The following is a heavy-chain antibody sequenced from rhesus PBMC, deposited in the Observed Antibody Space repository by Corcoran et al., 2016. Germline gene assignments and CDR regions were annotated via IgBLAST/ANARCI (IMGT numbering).Heavy chain of an antibody. CDR3: ARGPGSDY. CDR1: VFPVSRYW. J-gene: IGHJ4*01. Sequence: EVQLVESGGGLAKPGGSLRLSCARSVFPVSRYWMHGGRQAPVKGLEWISAINSAGSSTYYADSVKGRFTISRENAKNTLYLQMDSLRAEDTAVYYCARGPGSDYWGQGVLVTVSS. D-gene: IGHD2-15*01. V-gene: IGHV3-14*01. CDR2: INSAGSST.